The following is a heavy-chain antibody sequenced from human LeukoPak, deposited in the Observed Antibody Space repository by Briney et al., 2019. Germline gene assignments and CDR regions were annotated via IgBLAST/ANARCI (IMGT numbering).Heavy chain of an antibody. V-gene: IGHV3-33*06. CDR1: GFTFSSNG. D-gene: IGHD4-17*01. CDR2: IWYDGSNK. Sequence: GGSLRLSCAASGFTFSSNGMHWVRQAPGKGLEGVAVIWYDGSNKYHADFVKGRFTISRDNSKKTLYLQMNSLRAEDTAVYYCAKVGETYGDYVLNYGMDVWGQGTTVTVSS. CDR3: AKVGETYGDYVLNYGMDV. J-gene: IGHJ6*02.